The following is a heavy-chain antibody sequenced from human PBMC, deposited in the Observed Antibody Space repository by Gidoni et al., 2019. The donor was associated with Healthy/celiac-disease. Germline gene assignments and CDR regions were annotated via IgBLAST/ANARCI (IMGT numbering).Heavy chain of an antibody. Sequence: QVQLQESGPGLVKPSETLSLTCAVSGYSISSGYYWGWIRQPPGKGLEWIGSIYNSGSTYYNPSLKSRVTISVDTSKNQFSLKLSSVTAADTAVYYCARRGRSSGETYFDYWGQGTLVTVSS. CDR3: ARRGRSSGETYFDY. CDR1: GYSISSGYY. CDR2: IYNSGST. J-gene: IGHJ4*02. V-gene: IGHV4-38-2*01. D-gene: IGHD3-22*01.